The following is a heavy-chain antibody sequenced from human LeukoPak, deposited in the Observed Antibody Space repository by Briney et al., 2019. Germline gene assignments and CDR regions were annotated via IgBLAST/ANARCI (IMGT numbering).Heavy chain of an antibody. V-gene: IGHV1-46*01. Sequence: PLASVNVSCKASGYTFTSYYMHWVRQAPGQGLEWMGIINPSGGSTSYAQKFQGRVTMTRDVSTSTVYMKLSSLRSEDTAVYYCAREKSPGIAVGYFDYWGQGTLVTVSS. D-gene: IGHD6-19*01. CDR3: AREKSPGIAVGYFDY. CDR1: GYTFTSYY. CDR2: INPSGGST. J-gene: IGHJ4*02.